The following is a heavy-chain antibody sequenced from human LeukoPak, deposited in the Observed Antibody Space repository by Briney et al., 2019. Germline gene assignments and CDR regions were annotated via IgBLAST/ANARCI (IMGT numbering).Heavy chain of an antibody. J-gene: IGHJ5*02. D-gene: IGHD6-25*01. CDR1: GYTFTGYY. CDR2: INPNSGGT. V-gene: IGHV1-2*02. CDR3: AREACSGGGWFDA. Sequence: PSVKVSCKASGYTFTGYYMHWVRQAPGQGLEWMGWINPNSGGTNYAQKLQRRDTMTKDTSISTAHMALSRLRSDDTAVYYCAREACSGGGWFDAWGQGTLVTVSS.